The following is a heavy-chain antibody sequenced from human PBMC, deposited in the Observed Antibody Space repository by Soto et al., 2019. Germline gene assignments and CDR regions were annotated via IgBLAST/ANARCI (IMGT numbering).Heavy chain of an antibody. V-gene: IGHV3-23*01. CDR2: IGGAGSNI. D-gene: IGHD5-12*01. Sequence: EVQLLESGGGLVQPGGSLRLSCAASGFTFSAYAMTWVRQAPGKGLEWVSVIGGAGSNIYYADSVEGRFTVSRDDSKNTLYLSMDSLRVEDTTVYYCAKDFVSRYGVYDTFDIWCPGTMVTVSS. J-gene: IGHJ3*02. CDR3: AKDFVSRYGVYDTFDI. CDR1: GFTFSAYA.